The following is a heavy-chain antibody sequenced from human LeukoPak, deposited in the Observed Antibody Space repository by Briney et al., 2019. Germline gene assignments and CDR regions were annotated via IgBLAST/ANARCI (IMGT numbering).Heavy chain of an antibody. V-gene: IGHV3-30*18. CDR3: AKDYYDSSASLELYYCYYGVDV. D-gene: IGHD3-22*01. Sequence: GGSLRLSCAASGFTFSSYGMHWVRQAPGKGLEWVAIISYDGSNKYYADSVKGRFTISRDNSKNTLYLQMSSLRAEDTAVYYCAKDYYDSSASLELYYCYYGVDVWGQGTTVTVSS. CDR1: GFTFSSYG. CDR2: ISYDGSNK. J-gene: IGHJ6*02.